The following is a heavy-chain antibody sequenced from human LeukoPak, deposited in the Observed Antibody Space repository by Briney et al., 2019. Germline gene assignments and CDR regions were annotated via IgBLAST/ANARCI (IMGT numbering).Heavy chain of an antibody. Sequence: TASETLSVTRTVSGGSIRSYYWSWTRQSPEKGLEWIGYVYHTGSTKYNPSLQSRVTISIDPSKNQFSLNLTSVTAADTAVYYCSTDSPTGFDHWGQGALVTVSS. D-gene: IGHD4-11*01. CDR3: STDSPTGFDH. CDR2: VYHTGST. J-gene: IGHJ4*02. V-gene: IGHV4-59*01. CDR1: GGSIRSYY.